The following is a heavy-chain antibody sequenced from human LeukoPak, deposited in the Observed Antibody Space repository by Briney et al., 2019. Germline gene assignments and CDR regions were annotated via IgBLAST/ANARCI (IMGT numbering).Heavy chain of an antibody. D-gene: IGHD6-13*01. CDR3: ARIGYSSSCTDY. Sequence: SETLSLTCAVYGGSFSGYYWSWIRQPPGKGLEWIGEINHSGSTNYNPSLKSRVTISVDTSKNQFSLKLSSVTAADTAVYYCARIGYSSSCTDYWGQGTLVTVSS. CDR1: GGSFSGYY. CDR2: INHSGST. J-gene: IGHJ4*02. V-gene: IGHV4-34*01.